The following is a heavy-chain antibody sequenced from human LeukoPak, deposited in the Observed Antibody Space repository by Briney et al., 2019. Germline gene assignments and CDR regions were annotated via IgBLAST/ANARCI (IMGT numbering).Heavy chain of an antibody. Sequence: GGSLILSCAASGFTFSSYSMNWVRQAPGKGLEWVSSISGSDNYIYYADSVKGRFTISRDNAKNSLYLQMNSLRAEDTALYYCARVRKQYYYDDSHHRDASDIWGRGTMVIVSS. CDR3: ARVRKQYYYDDSHHRDASDI. J-gene: IGHJ3*02. V-gene: IGHV3-21*04. D-gene: IGHD3-22*01. CDR2: ISGSDNYI. CDR1: GFTFSSYS.